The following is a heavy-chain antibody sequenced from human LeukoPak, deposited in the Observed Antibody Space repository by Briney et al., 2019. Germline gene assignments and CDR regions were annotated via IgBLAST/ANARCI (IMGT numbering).Heavy chain of an antibody. V-gene: IGHV3-9*01. D-gene: IGHD3-10*01. Sequence: PGGSLRLSCAASGFTFDDYAMHWVRQAPGKGLEWVSGISWNSGSIGYADSVKGRFTISRDNAKNSLYLQMNSLRAEDTALYYCALLWFGELLYSRHDAFDIWGQGTMVTVSS. J-gene: IGHJ3*02. CDR3: ALLWFGELLYSRHDAFDI. CDR1: GFTFDDYA. CDR2: ISWNSGSI.